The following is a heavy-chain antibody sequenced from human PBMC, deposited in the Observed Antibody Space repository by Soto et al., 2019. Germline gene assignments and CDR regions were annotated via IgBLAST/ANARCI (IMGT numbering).Heavy chain of an antibody. CDR1: GDSLSNYA. J-gene: IGHJ6*02. Sequence: QVQLVQSGAEVKKPGSSVKVSCKASGDSLSNYAINWVRQAPGQGLEWMGGIMAIFGTANYAQKFQGRVTITADDPTSTVYMDLSSLRSEDTAVYYCASRTVVPAAITYYYGMDVWGQGTTVTVSS. CDR3: ASRTVVPAAITYYYGMDV. D-gene: IGHD2-2*01. V-gene: IGHV1-69*01. CDR2: IMAIFGTA.